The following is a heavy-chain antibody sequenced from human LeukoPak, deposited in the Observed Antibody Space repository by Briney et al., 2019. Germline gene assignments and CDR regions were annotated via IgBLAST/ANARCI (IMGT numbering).Heavy chain of an antibody. V-gene: IGHV4-4*02. D-gene: IGHD1-26*01. CDR2: IYYSGRT. J-gene: IGHJ1*01. Sequence: PSETLSLTCAVSSGSISSDNGWTWVRPPPGKGLEWIGEIYYSGRTNYNPSLQSRLTIPVDKSNNQFSLSLRSVTAADTAVYYCAGKVAATYYQEWGQGTLVTVSS. CDR1: SGSISSDNG. CDR3: AGKVAATYYQE.